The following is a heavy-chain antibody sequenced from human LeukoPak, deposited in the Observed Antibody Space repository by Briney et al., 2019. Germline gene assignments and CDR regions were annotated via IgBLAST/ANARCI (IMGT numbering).Heavy chain of an antibody. J-gene: IGHJ4*02. V-gene: IGHV4-59*01. D-gene: IGHD5-12*01. CDR3: ARGYSGYVPFDY. CDR2: IYYSGST. Sequence: SETLSLTCTVSGGSISSYYWRWVRQPPGKGLEWIGYIYYSGSTNYNPSLKSRVTISVDTSKNQFSLKLTSVTAADTAVYYCARGYSGYVPFDYWGQGTLVTVSS. CDR1: GGSISSYY.